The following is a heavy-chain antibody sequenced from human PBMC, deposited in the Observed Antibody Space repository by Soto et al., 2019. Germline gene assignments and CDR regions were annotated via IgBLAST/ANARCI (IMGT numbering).Heavy chain of an antibody. J-gene: IGHJ6*02. CDR3: ASPISGYCSSTSCYTYYYYGMDV. CDR2: IIPIFGTA. D-gene: IGHD2-2*02. CDR1: GGTFSSYA. V-gene: IGHV1-69*06. Sequence: SVKVSCKASGGTFSSYAISWLRQAPGQGLEWMGGIIPIFGTANYAQKFQGRVTITADKSTSTAYMELSSLRSEDTAVYYCASPISGYCSSTSCYTYYYYGMDVWGQGTTVTVSS.